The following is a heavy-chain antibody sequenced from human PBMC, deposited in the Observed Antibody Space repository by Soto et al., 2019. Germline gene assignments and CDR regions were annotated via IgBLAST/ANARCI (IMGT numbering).Heavy chain of an antibody. CDR2: IWYDGSNK. D-gene: IGHD6-6*01. CDR3: ARDISSRVIDY. Sequence: GSLRLSCAASGFTFSSYGMHWVRQAPGKGLEWVAVIWYDGSNKYYADSVKGRFTISRDNSKNTLYLQMNSLRAEDTAVYYCARDISSRVIDYWGQGTLVTVSS. CDR1: GFTFSSYG. J-gene: IGHJ4*02. V-gene: IGHV3-33*01.